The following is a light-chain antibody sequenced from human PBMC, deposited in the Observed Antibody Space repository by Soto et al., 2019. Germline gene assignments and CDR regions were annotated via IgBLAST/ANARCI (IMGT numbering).Light chain of an antibody. CDR1: NSDIGGYNY. J-gene: IGLJ1*01. Sequence: QSALTQPASVSGSPGQSITISCTGTNSDIGGYNYVSWYRHHPGKAPKLMIYGVTNRPSGVSNRFSGSKSGNTASLTISGLQDEDEADYYCAAWDDSLSVRYVFGTGTKLTVL. V-gene: IGLV2-14*01. CDR2: GVT. CDR3: AAWDDSLSVRYV.